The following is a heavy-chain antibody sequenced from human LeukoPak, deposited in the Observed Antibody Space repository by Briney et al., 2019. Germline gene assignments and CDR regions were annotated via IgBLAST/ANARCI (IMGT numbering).Heavy chain of an antibody. D-gene: IGHD3-22*01. Sequence: GGSLRLSCAASGFTFSTYAMGWVRQAPGKGLEWVSTISGSGDDTYYADSVKGRFTISRDNSKNTLYLQMNSLRADDTAVYYCAARPPIVVRGPFDYWGQGTLVTVSS. CDR2: ISGSGDDT. CDR3: AARPPIVVRGPFDY. J-gene: IGHJ4*02. CDR1: GFTFSTYA. V-gene: IGHV3-23*01.